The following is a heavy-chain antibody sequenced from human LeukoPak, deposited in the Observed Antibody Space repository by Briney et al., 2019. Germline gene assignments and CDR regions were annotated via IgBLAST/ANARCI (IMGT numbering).Heavy chain of an antibody. CDR2: IYTSGST. Sequence: PSETLSLTCTVSGGSISSYYWSWIRQPAGKGPEWIGRIYTSGSTNYNPSLKSRVTMSVDTSKNQFSLKLSSVTAADTAVYYCARAHCSSTSCYNWFDPWGQGTLVTVSS. V-gene: IGHV4-4*07. D-gene: IGHD2-2*01. CDR1: GGSISSYY. J-gene: IGHJ5*02. CDR3: ARAHCSSTSCYNWFDP.